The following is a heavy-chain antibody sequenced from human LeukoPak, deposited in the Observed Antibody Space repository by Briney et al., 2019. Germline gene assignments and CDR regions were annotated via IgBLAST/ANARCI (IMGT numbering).Heavy chain of an antibody. Sequence: GGSLRLSCTASGFTFSTYEMNWVRQAPGKGLEWVSYISGSGSAKHYADSVKGRFTISRDNAKNSLYLQMNSLRADDTAVYCCVRDGGLEGDAFDIWGQGTMVTVSS. CDR3: VRDGGLEGDAFDI. D-gene: IGHD1-1*01. J-gene: IGHJ3*02. CDR1: GFTFSTYE. CDR2: ISGSGSAK. V-gene: IGHV3-48*03.